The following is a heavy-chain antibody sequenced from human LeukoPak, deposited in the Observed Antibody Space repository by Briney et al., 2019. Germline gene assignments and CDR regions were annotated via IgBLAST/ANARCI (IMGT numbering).Heavy chain of an antibody. V-gene: IGHV3-23*05. Sequence: GGSLRLSWAASGFSFSTYAMTWVRQAPGKGLEWLSAIGSGGGGIQYADSVKGRFTISRDNSKNTLYLQMNSLRVEDTAVYYCAKYAPPTTMVTRYFDYWGQGTLVTVS. J-gene: IGHJ4*02. CDR2: IGSGGGGI. D-gene: IGHD4-23*01. CDR3: AKYAPPTTMVTRYFDY. CDR1: GFSFSTYA.